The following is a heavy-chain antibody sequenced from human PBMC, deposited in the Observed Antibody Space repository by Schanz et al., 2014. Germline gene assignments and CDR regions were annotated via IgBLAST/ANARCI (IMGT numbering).Heavy chain of an antibody. J-gene: IGHJ4*02. CDR2: MNPTTGNR. V-gene: IGHV1-8*01. CDR1: GYSFTTYD. D-gene: IGHD3-16*01. Sequence: QVQLVQSGAEVKKPGASVRVSCKASGYSFTTYDVNWVRQATGQGLEWMGWMNPTTGNRGYAQRFQGRVTMTRNTSITTAYLELSSRRSGDTAVYYCTKGRTFGRWGQGTLVTVSS. CDR3: TKGRTFGR.